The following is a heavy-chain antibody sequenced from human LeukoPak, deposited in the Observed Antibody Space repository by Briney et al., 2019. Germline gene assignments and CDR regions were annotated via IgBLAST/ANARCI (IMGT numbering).Heavy chain of an antibody. J-gene: IGHJ4*02. V-gene: IGHV1-3*01. D-gene: IGHD2-2*01. CDR2: INAGNGNT. Sequence: ASVKVSCKASGYTFTSYAMHWVRQAPGQRLEWTGWINAGNGNTKYSQKFQGRVTITRDTSASTAYMELSSLRSEDTAVYYCARDLIGAAMGYWGQGTLVTVSS. CDR1: GYTFTSYA. CDR3: ARDLIGAAMGY.